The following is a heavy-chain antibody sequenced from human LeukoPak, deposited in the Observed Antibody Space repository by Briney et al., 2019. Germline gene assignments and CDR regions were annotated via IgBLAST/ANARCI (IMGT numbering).Heavy chain of an antibody. CDR3: ARGRAVAAFDY. J-gene: IGHJ4*02. CDR1: GGTFSSYA. V-gene: IGHV1-69*04. Sequence: ASVKVSCKASGGTFSSYAISWVRQAPGQGLEWMGRIIPILGTANYAQKFQGRVTITADKSTSTAYMELSSLRSEDTAVYYCARGRAVAAFDYWGQGTLVTVSS. CDR2: IIPILGTA. D-gene: IGHD6-19*01.